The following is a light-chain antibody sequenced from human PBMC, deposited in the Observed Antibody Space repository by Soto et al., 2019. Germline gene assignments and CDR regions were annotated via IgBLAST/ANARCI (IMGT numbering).Light chain of an antibody. CDR3: QQFATSLPIT. V-gene: IGKV3-20*01. J-gene: IGKJ5*01. CDR2: AAS. CDR1: QTVSRSY. Sequence: EIVLTRSPGTLSLSPGERATLSCRASQTVSRSYVAWYQQKPGQAPRLLIYAASSRGTGIPDRFSGSGSGTDFTLTINRLVPEDSAVYYCQQFATSLPITFGQGTRLEVK.